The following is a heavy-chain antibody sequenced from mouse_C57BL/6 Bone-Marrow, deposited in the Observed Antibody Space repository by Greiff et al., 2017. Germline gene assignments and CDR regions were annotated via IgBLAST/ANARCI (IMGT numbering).Heavy chain of an antibody. D-gene: IGHD3-3*01. CDR1: GFTFSSYG. J-gene: IGHJ2*01. CDR2: ISSGGSYT. CDR3: ARGGTCKRGTFDY. Sequence: EVQLVESGGDLVKPGGSLKLSCAASGFTFSSYGMSWVRQTPDKRLEWVATISSGGSYTYYPDSVKGRFTISRDNAKNTLYLQMSSLKSEDTAMYYCARGGTCKRGTFDYWGQGTTLTVSS. V-gene: IGHV5-6*01.